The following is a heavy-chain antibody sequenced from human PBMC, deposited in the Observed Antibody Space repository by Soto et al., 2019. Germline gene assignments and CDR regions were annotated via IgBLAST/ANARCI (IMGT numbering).Heavy chain of an antibody. Sequence: VQLLESGGGLVQPGGSLRLSCAASGFTFSSYAMSWVRQAPGKGLEWVSAISGSGGSTYYADSVKGRFTISRDNSKNTLYLQMNSLRAEDTAVYYCAKALLGNYGSGSSPFDYWGQGTLVTVSS. J-gene: IGHJ4*02. CDR2: ISGSGGST. CDR3: AKALLGNYGSGSSPFDY. D-gene: IGHD3-10*01. CDR1: GFTFSSYA. V-gene: IGHV3-23*01.